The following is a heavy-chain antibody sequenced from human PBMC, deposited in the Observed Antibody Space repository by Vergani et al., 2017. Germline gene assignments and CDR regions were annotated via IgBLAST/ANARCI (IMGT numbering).Heavy chain of an antibody. CDR2: ISWNSGSI. CDR3: AKNFRAARPRGAFDI. V-gene: IGHV3-9*01. J-gene: IGHJ3*02. CDR1: GFTFDDYA. Sequence: EVQLVESGGGLVQPGRSLRLSCAASGFTFDDYAMHWVRQAPGKGLEWVSGISWNSGSIGYADSVKGRFTISRDNAKNSLYLQMNSLRAEDTAVYYCAKNFRAARPRGAFDIWGQGTMVTVSS. D-gene: IGHD3-10*01.